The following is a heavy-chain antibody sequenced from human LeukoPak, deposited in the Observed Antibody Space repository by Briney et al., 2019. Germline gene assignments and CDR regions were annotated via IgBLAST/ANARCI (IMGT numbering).Heavy chain of an antibody. CDR1: GFTFSSYA. CDR2: ISGSGGST. CDR3: ARGGRYCSGGSCYLNWFDP. J-gene: IGHJ5*02. Sequence: PGGSLRLSCAASGFTFSSYAMSWVRQAPGKGLEWVSAISGSGGSTYYADSVKGRFTISRDNSKNTLYLQMNSLRAEDTAVYYCARGGRYCSGGSCYLNWFDPWGQGTLVTVSS. D-gene: IGHD2-15*01. V-gene: IGHV3-23*01.